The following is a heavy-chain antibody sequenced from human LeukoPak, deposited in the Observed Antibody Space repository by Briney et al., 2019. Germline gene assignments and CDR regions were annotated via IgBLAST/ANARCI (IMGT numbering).Heavy chain of an antibody. V-gene: IGHV3-21*01. D-gene: IGHD1-26*01. CDR1: GFTFSSYD. CDR2: ISSSKNSYI. CDR3: ARDLSGSYLFDH. J-gene: IGHJ4*02. Sequence: PGESLRLSCSASGFTFSSYDMSWVRQAPGKGLEWVSGISSSKNSYIYYAESVKGRFTILRDNAKNSLYLQMNSLRVEDTAVYYCARDLSGSYLFDHWGQGTLVTVSS.